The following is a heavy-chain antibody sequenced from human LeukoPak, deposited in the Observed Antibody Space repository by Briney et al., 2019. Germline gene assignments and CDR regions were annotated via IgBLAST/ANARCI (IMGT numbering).Heavy chain of an antibody. CDR3: ARVGRGSGSYYFDY. V-gene: IGHV4-39*07. Sequence: SETLSLTCTVSGGPISSSSYYWGWIRQPPGKGLEWIGSIYYSGSTYYNPSLKSRVTISVDTSKNQFSLKLSSVTAADTAVYYCARVGRGSGSYYFDYWGQGTLVTVSS. CDR1: GGPISSSSYY. D-gene: IGHD1-26*01. CDR2: IYYSGST. J-gene: IGHJ4*02.